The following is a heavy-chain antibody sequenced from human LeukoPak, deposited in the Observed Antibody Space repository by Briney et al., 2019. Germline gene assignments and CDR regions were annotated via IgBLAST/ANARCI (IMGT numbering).Heavy chain of an antibody. D-gene: IGHD3-10*01. CDR3: ARDRRLSGYYYGSGSYSQFDY. CDR1: GVSMSSGSISSFH. V-gene: IGHV4-4*07. CDR2: IYSSERT. J-gene: IGHJ4*02. Sequence: PSETLSPTCSVSGVSMSSGSISSFHWSWLRQPAGKGLEWIGRIYSSERTNYSPSLKSRVTMAVDTSKNQFSLKVSSVTAADTAVYYCARDRRLSGYYYGSGSYSQFDYWGQGTLVTVSS.